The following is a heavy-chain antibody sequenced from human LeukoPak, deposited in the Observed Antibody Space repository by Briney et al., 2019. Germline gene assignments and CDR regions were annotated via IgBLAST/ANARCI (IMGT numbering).Heavy chain of an antibody. CDR1: GIAFSNSI. D-gene: IGHD3-22*01. CDR3: AREGHTSGYCGTFDV. Sequence: GRSLRLSCAASGIAFSNSIMHWVRQALGKGLEWVSAMSFDGFSKYYADSLKGRLSISRDDSKNTVYLQMNSLRLEDTAVYYCAREGHTSGYCGTFDVWGQGTTVVVSS. V-gene: IGHV3-30*04. J-gene: IGHJ3*01. CDR2: MSFDGFSK.